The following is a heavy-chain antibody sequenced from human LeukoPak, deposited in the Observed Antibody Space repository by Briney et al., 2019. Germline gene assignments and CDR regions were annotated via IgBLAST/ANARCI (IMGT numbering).Heavy chain of an antibody. J-gene: IGHJ4*02. CDR2: IQQDGSEK. Sequence: QPGGSLRLSCAASRFTFSSYWMSWVRQAPGKGLEWVANIQQDGSEKYYVDSVKGRFTISRDNAKNSLYLQMNSLRAEDTAVYYCARRAPWLVSGCFDYWGPGALVTVSS. D-gene: IGHD6-19*01. CDR3: ARRAPWLVSGCFDY. CDR1: RFTFSSYW. V-gene: IGHV3-7*03.